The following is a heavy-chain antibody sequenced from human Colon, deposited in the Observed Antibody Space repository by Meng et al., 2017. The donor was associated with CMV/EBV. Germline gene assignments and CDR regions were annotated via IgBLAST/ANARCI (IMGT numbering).Heavy chain of an antibody. CDR1: GFTFNSYA. D-gene: IGHD3-3*01. J-gene: IGHJ4*02. Sequence: GGSLRLSCTASGFTFNSYALSWVRQPPGNGLQWVSAVTGSGARAYYADFVEGRFTISRDNSKNTVYLQMNSLRAEDTAVYYCTKGLQYSDFWGVDSWGQGTLVTVSS. CDR2: VTGSGARA. V-gene: IGHV3-23*01. CDR3: TKGLQYSDFWGVDS.